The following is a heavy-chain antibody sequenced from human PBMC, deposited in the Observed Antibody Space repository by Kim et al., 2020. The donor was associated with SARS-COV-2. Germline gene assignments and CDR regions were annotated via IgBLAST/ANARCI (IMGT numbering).Heavy chain of an antibody. CDR3: ISDYAWNY. Sequence: GGSLRLSCAASGFTLSGSAMHWVRQASGKGLEWVGRIRNKANSYATAYAESVKGRFTISRDDSKNTAYLQMNSLKIQDTAVYYCISDYAWNYWGQGTLVTVSP. D-gene: IGHD4-17*01. CDR2: IRNKANSYAT. V-gene: IGHV3-73*01. J-gene: IGHJ4*02. CDR1: GFTLSGSA.